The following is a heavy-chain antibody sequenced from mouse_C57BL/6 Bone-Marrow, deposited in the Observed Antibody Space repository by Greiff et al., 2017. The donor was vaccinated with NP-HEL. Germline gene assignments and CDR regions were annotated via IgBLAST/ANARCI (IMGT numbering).Heavy chain of an antibody. CDR3: VRQNYYGNRFDY. V-gene: IGHV10-1*01. CDR1: GFSFTTYA. Sequence: EVKLMESGGGLVQPTGSLKLSCAASGFSFTTYAMNWVRQAPGKGLEWVARIRSKSSNYATYYADSVIDSFTISKDNSESKLYLQMNNLKAEDTAMYYCVRQNYYGNRFDYWGQGTTLTVSS. J-gene: IGHJ2*01. D-gene: IGHD2-1*01. CDR2: IRSKSSNYAT.